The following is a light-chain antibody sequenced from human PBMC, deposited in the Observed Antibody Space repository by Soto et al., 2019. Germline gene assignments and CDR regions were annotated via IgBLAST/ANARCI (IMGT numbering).Light chain of an antibody. CDR2: EVT. CDR1: NSDVGNYNY. CDR3: SSYTSSSTHYV. Sequence: QSALTQPASVSGSPGQSITISCTGTNSDVGNYNYVSWYQQHPGKAPRLMIYEVTNRPSGVSSRFSGSKSGNTASLTISGLQAEDEADYYCSSYTSSSTHYVFGTGTKVTVL. V-gene: IGLV2-14*01. J-gene: IGLJ1*01.